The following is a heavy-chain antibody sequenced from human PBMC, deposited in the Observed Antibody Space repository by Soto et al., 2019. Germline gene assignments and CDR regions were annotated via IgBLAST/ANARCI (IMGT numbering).Heavy chain of an antibody. J-gene: IGHJ5*02. V-gene: IGHV1-69*13. CDR2: IIPIFGTA. Sequence: GASVKVSCKASGCTFSSYAISWVRQAPGQGLEWMGGIIPIFGTANYAQKFQGRVTITADESTSTAYMELSSLRSEDTAVYYCARLQCSGGRCHNWFDPWGQGTLVTVSS. CDR1: GCTFSSYA. CDR3: ARLQCSGGRCHNWFDP. D-gene: IGHD2-15*01.